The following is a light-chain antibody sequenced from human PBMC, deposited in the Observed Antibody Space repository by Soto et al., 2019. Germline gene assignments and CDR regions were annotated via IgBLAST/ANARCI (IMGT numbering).Light chain of an antibody. Sequence: IVLTHSPATLSLSPGERATLSCRASQSVSSSYLAWYQQKPSQAPRLLIYGASSRATGTPDRFSGSGSGTDFTLTISRLEPEDFAVYYCQQYGSSPWTFGQGTKVDIK. J-gene: IGKJ1*01. CDR2: GAS. CDR3: QQYGSSPWT. V-gene: IGKV3-20*01. CDR1: QSVSSSY.